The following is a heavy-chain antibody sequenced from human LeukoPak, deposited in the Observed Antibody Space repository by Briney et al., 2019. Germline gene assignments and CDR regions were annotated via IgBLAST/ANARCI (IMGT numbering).Heavy chain of an antibody. CDR3: ATGSIVGAYYYYYMDV. CDR2: FDPGDGET. CDR1: GYTLTELS. V-gene: IGHV1-24*01. Sequence: ASVKVSCKVSGYTLTELSMHWVRQAPGKGLEWMGGFDPGDGETIYAQKFQGRVTMTEDTSTDTAYMELSSLRSEDMAVYYCATGSIVGAYYYYYMDVWGKGTTVTISS. D-gene: IGHD1-26*01. J-gene: IGHJ6*03.